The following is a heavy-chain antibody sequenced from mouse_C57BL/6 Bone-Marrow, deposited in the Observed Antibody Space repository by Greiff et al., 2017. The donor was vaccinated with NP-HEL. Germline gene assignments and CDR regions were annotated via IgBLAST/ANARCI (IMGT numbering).Heavy chain of an antibody. J-gene: IGHJ2*01. Sequence: EVKVVESGGGLVKPGGSLKLSCAASGFTFSDYGMHWVRQAPEKGLEWVAYISSGSSTIYYADTVKGRFTITRDNAKNTLFLQITSLRSEDTAVYYCARSSKLGRSFDYWGQGTTLTVSS. V-gene: IGHV5-17*01. CDR1: GFTFSDYG. CDR3: ARSSKLGRSFDY. CDR2: ISSGSSTI. D-gene: IGHD4-1*01.